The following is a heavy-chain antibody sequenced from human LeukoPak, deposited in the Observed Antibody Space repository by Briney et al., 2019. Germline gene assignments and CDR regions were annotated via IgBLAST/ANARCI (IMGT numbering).Heavy chain of an antibody. J-gene: IGHJ4*02. V-gene: IGHV3-30-3*01. CDR2: ISYDGGNK. D-gene: IGHD4-17*01. Sequence: GGSLRLSCVTSGFTFSNYAMHWVRQAPGKGLEWVAIISYDGGNKYYADSVEGRFTISRDNSKNTLYLQMNSLRAEDTAVYYCARDDYGDSAFDYWGQGTLVTVSS. CDR3: ARDDYGDSAFDY. CDR1: GFTFSNYA.